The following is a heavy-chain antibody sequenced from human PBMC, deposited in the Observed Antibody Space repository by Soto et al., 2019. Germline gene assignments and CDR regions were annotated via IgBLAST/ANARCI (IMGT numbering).Heavy chain of an antibody. Sequence: GGSLRLSCAASGFTFSSYGMHWVRQAPGKGLEWVAVIWYDGSNKYYADSVKGRFTISRDNSKNTLYLQMNSLRAEDTAVYYCALIVDFAAFDIWGQGTMVTVS. J-gene: IGHJ3*02. CDR3: ALIVDFAAFDI. CDR1: GFTFSSYG. V-gene: IGHV3-33*01. CDR2: IWYDGSNK. D-gene: IGHD3-22*01.